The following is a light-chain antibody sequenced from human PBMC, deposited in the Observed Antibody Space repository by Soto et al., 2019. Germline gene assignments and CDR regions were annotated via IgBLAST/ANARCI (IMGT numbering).Light chain of an antibody. CDR2: AAS. CDR1: QSISSY. Sequence: DIQMTQSPSSLSASVGDRVTITCRASQSISSYLNWYQQKPGKAPELLIYAASSLQSGVPSRFSGSGSGTDFTLTISSLQPEDFATYYCQQSYSTLSLTFGQGTKVEIK. V-gene: IGKV1-39*01. CDR3: QQSYSTLSLT. J-gene: IGKJ1*01.